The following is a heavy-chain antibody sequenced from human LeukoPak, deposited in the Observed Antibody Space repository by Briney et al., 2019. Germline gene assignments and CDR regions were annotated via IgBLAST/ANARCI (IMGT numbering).Heavy chain of an antibody. CDR2: IYYSGST. V-gene: IGHV4-59*08. D-gene: IGHD2-8*01. CDR1: GGSISSYY. CDR3: ARPNGVQRAFDI. Sequence: NPSETLSLTCTVSGGSISSYYWSWIRQPPGKGLEWIGYIYYSGSTNYNPSLKSRVTISVDTSKNQFSLKLSSVTAADTAVYYCARPNGVQRAFDIWGQGTMVTVSS. J-gene: IGHJ3*02.